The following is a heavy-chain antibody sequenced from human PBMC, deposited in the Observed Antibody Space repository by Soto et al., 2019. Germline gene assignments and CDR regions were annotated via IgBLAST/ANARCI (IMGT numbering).Heavy chain of an antibody. J-gene: IGHJ6*02. CDR2: IYHSGST. V-gene: IGHV4-4*02. Sequence: SETLSLTCAVSGGSISSSNWWSWVRQPPGKGLEWIGEIYHSGSTNYNQSLKSRVTITVDKSKNQLTLKLSSVTAADTAEYYCARVSGSYYYGKDVWGQGTTVTVS. D-gene: IGHD1-26*01. CDR1: GGSISSSNW. CDR3: ARVSGSYYYGKDV.